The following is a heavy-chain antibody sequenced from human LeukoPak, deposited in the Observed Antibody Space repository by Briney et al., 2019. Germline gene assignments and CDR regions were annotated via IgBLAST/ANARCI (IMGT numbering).Heavy chain of an antibody. CDR1: GLTFSSYA. CDR2: ISGSGGST. CDR3: AKSQDRFKWHDYGDYLSDY. Sequence: GGSLRLSCAASGLTFSSYAMSWVRQAPGKGLEWVSAISGSGGSTYYADSVKGRFTISRDNSKNTLYLQMNSLRAEDTAVYYCAKSQDRFKWHDYGDYLSDYWGQGTLVTVSS. D-gene: IGHD4-17*01. J-gene: IGHJ4*02. V-gene: IGHV3-23*01.